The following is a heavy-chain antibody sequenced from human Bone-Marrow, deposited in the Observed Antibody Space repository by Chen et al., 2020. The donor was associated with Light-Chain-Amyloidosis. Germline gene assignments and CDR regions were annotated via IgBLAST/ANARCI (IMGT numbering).Heavy chain of an antibody. CDR2: IYPDDSDA. V-gene: IGHV5-51*01. D-gene: IGHD5-12*01. CDR1: GYTFPNYW. Sequence: EVQLEQSGPEVKKPGESLKISCKGSGYTFPNYWLGWVRQMPGKGLEWMGVIYPDDSDARYGPSLEGQVTISADKSITTAYLQWRSLKASDTAMYYCARRRDGYNFDYWGQGTLVTVSS. CDR3: ARRRDGYNFDY. J-gene: IGHJ4*02.